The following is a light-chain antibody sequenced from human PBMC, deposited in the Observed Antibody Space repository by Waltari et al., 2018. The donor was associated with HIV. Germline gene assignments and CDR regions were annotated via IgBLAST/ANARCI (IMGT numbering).Light chain of an antibody. J-gene: IGLJ3*02. CDR1: SSNIGSNY. CDR3: ATWDDSLSGPV. CDR2: RSN. Sequence: GQRVVISCSGSSSNIGSNYVYWYQQLPGTAPKVLIYRSNQRPSGVPDRFSGSKSGISASLAISALRSEDEADYYCATWDDSLSGPVFGGGTKLTVL. V-gene: IGLV1-47*01.